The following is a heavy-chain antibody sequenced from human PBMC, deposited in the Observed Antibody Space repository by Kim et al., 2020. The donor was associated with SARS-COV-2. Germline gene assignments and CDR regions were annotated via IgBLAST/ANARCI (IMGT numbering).Heavy chain of an antibody. J-gene: IGHJ4*02. CDR1: GGSISSYY. V-gene: IGHV4-4*07. Sequence: SETLSLTCTVSGGSISSYYWSWIRQPAGKGLEWIGRIYSSGSTSYNPSLKSRVTMSVDTSKNQFSLKLSSVTAADTAVYYCAGSEYSRHTLIFDYWGQGTLVTVSS. CDR2: IYSSGST. D-gene: IGHD6-6*01. CDR3: AGSEYSRHTLIFDY.